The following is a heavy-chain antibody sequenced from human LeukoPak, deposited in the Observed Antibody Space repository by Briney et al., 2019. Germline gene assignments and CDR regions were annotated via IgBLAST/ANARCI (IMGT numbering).Heavy chain of an antibody. D-gene: IGHD3-3*01. V-gene: IGHV4-39*01. CDR3: ARHRGITIFGVVNWFDP. CDR2: IYYSGST. J-gene: IGHJ5*02. Sequence: PSETLSLTCTVSGGSISSYYWSWIRQPPGKGLEWIGSIYYSGSTYYNPSLKSRVTISVDTSKNQFSLKLSFVTAADTAVYYCARHRGITIFGVVNWFDPWGQGTLVTVSS. CDR1: GGSISSYY.